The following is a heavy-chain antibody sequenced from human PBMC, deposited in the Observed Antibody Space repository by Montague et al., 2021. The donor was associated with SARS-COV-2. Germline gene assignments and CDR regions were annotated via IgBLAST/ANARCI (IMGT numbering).Heavy chain of an antibody. CDR1: GYTFTSYD. CDR2: MNPNSGNT. D-gene: IGHD3-10*01. CDR3: ARLRDGVVPSPILGVGPFYSYYYMDV. V-gene: IGHV1-8*01. Sequence: SVKVSCKASGYTFTSYDINWVRQATGQGLEWMGWMNPNSGNTGYAQKFQGRVTMTRNTSISTAYMELSSLRSEDTAVYYCARLRDGVVPSPILGVGPFYSYYYMDVWGRGTPVTVSS. J-gene: IGHJ6*03.